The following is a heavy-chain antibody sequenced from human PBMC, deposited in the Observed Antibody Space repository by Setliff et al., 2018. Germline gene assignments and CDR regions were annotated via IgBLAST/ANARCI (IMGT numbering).Heavy chain of an antibody. J-gene: IGHJ4*02. CDR3: ARGLAYCGGDCFLRTGFDY. CDR1: GYTFTSYG. V-gene: IGHV1-69*10. Sequence: GASVKVSCKASGYTFTSYGISWVRQAPGQGLEWMGGIIPILGIANYAQKFQGRVTITADKSTSTAYMELSSLRSEDTAVYYCARGLAYCGGDCFLRTGFDYWGQGTLVTVSS. CDR2: IIPILGIA. D-gene: IGHD2-21*02.